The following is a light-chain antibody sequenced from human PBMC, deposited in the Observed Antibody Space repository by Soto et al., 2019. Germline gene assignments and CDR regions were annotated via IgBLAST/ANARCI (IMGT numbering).Light chain of an antibody. J-gene: IGKJ1*01. V-gene: IGKV3-20*01. CDR1: QSVSNNY. CDR3: QQYGSSGT. Sequence: IALRQSPGTMSMPPGERATLSCRASQSVSNNYLAWYQQKPGQAPRLLIYGASNRATGIPDRFSGSGSGTDFTLTISRLEPEDFAVYYCQQYGSSGTFGQGTKADI. CDR2: GAS.